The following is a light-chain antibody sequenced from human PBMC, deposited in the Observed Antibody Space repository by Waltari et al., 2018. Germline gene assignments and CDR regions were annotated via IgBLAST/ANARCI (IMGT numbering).Light chain of an antibody. CDR1: RSVLYSPNNKNY. CDR2: WAS. Sequence: DIVMPQSPDSLAVSLGERATINCKPSRSVLYSPNNKNYLSWYQQKPGQPPKLLIYWASTRESGVPDRFSGSGSGTDFTLTISSLQAEDVALYYCQQFYGSPFTFGGGTKVEIK. V-gene: IGKV4-1*01. CDR3: QQFYGSPFT. J-gene: IGKJ4*01.